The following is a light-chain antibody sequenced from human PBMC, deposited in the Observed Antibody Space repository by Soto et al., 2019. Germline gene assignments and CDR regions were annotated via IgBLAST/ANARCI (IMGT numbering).Light chain of an antibody. CDR1: QHITNY. Sequence: DIQMTQSPSSLSASVGDTVTITCRASQHITNYLNWFQQRPGKAPQLLIYDASNLEIGVPSRFSGSGSGTDFTFTISGLQPEDIATYYWQQFDSVPLTFGGGTKVDLK. CDR2: DAS. J-gene: IGKJ4*01. CDR3: QQFDSVPLT. V-gene: IGKV1-33*01.